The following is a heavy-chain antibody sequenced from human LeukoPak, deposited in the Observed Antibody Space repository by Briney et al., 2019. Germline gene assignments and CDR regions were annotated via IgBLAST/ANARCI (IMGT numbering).Heavy chain of an antibody. CDR2: ISYDGNHI. D-gene: IGHD1-1*01. V-gene: IGHV3-30*04. CDR1: GFVFRSYP. CDR3: ETAIQLRPF. Sequence: GGSLRLSCAASGFVFRSYPMQWVRQAPGKGLEWVTIISYDGNHIFYADSVKGRFTISRDNSKNTLYLQMNGLRPEDTAVYYCETAIQLRPFWGQGTLVTVSS. J-gene: IGHJ4*02.